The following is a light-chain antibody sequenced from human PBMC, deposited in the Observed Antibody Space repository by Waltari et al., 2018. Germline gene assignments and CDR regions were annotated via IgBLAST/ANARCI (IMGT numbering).Light chain of an antibody. V-gene: IGKV2-28*01. Sequence: DIVLTQSPLSLPVTPGEPTSISCRSSQSLLHFNGYNYLDWYLQKPGQSPQLRIYLSSNRASGVPNRFSGGGSGTDFTLRISRVEAEDVGVYYCMQASQTPYTFGQGTKLEIK. CDR1: QSLLHFNGYNY. CDR3: MQASQTPYT. CDR2: LSS. J-gene: IGKJ2*01.